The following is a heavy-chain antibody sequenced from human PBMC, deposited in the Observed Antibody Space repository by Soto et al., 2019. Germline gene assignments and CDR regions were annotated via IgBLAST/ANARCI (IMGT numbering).Heavy chain of an antibody. CDR2: IVGGSGNT. V-gene: IGHV1-58*01. CDR3: AARRSGLYAMDV. D-gene: IGHD1-26*01. J-gene: IGHJ6*02. Sequence: SVKVSCKVSGFTFSTSAVQWVRQARGQRPEWMGWIVGGSGNTNYAQNSQERVIITRDMSTSTVYMELSSLRSDDTAVYFCAARRSGLYAMDVWGQGTTVTVS. CDR1: GFTFSTSA.